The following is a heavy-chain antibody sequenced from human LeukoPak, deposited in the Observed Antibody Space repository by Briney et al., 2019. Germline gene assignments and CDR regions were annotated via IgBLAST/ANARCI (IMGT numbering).Heavy chain of an antibody. CDR3: ARDGYNGVIDY. V-gene: IGHV4-4*08. D-gene: IGHD5-24*01. Sequence: SETLSLTCSVSGGSIESYYWSWIRQPPGKELEFIGYIAASGTTKHNPSLKSRVTLSMDTSKNQFSLKLSSVTAADTAVYYCARDGYNGVIDYWAREPWSPSPQ. CDR2: IAASGTT. J-gene: IGHJ4*02. CDR1: GGSIESYY.